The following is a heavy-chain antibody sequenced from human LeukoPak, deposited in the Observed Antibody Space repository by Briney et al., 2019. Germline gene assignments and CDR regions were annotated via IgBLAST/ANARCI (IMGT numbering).Heavy chain of an antibody. CDR3: ARKMTSIAARPPYYYYYYMDV. J-gene: IGHJ6*03. CDR1: GGSISSGGYY. Sequence: TLSLTCTVSGGSISSGGYYGSWIRQHPAKGLEWIGYIYYSGSTYYNPSLKSRVTISVDTSKNQFSLKLSSVTAADTAVYYCARKMTSIAARPPYYYYYYMDVWGKGTTVTVSS. D-gene: IGHD6-6*01. CDR2: IYYSGST. V-gene: IGHV4-31*03.